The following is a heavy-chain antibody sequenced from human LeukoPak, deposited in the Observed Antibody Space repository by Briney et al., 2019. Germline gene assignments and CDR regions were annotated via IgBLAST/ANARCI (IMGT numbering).Heavy chain of an antibody. J-gene: IGHJ4*02. D-gene: IGHD1-26*01. CDR3: ARDLMGATQGDS. CDR1: GFTFSSYW. CDR2: INTDGSTT. V-gene: IGHV3-74*01. Sequence: HPGGSLRLSCAASGFTFSSYWMHWVRQTPGKGLVWVSRINTDGSTTSYADSVKGRFTISRDNAKNSLYLQMNSLRAEDTAVYYCARDLMGATQGDSWGQGTLVTVSS.